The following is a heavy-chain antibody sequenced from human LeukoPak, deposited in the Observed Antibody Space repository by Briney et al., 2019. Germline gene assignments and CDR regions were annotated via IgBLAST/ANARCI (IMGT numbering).Heavy chain of an antibody. CDR2: ISWNSGSI. CDR1: GFTFDDYA. CDR3: AKLGTKDYYDSSGYYLYFDY. J-gene: IGHJ4*02. Sequence: GGSLRLSCAASGFTFDDYAMHWVRQAPGKGLEWVSGISWNSGSIGYADSVKGRFTISRDNAKNSLYLQMNSLRAEDTALYYCAKLGTKDYYDSSGYYLYFDYWGQGTLVTVSS. V-gene: IGHV3-9*01. D-gene: IGHD3-22*01.